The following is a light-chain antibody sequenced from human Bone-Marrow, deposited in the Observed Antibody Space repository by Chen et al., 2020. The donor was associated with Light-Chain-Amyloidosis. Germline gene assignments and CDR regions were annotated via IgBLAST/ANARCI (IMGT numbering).Light chain of an antibody. V-gene: IGLV2-14*01. CDR1: SSDVGGYNY. Sequence: QSALTQPASVSGSPGQSITISCTGPSSDVGGYNYVSWYQQHPGNAPKLLIYEVSNRPPGVANRFSGSKSANTASLTISGLQAEDEADYYCSSYTSGSTLGVFGGGTKLTVL. CDR2: EVS. J-gene: IGLJ2*01. CDR3: SSYTSGSTLGV.